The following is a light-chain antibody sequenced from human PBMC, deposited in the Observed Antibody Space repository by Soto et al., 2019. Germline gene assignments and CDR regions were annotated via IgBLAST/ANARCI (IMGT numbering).Light chain of an antibody. CDR3: QQSYSSPET. Sequence: DIHMTQSPSSLSASVGDRVTITCRTSQSIDNYLNWYQQKPGKAPNLLIYAASTLLSGVPSRFSGRGSGTHFTLTISSLQPEDFATYYCQQSYSSPETFGQGTKVEIK. CDR1: QSIDNY. CDR2: AAS. J-gene: IGKJ1*01. V-gene: IGKV1-39*01.